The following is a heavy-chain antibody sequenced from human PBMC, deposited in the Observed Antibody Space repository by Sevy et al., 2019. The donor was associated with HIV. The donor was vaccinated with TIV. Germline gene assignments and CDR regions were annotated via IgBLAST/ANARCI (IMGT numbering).Heavy chain of an antibody. J-gene: IGHJ6*02. V-gene: IGHV1-2*06. Sequence: ASVKVSCKASGYTFTDYYMHWVRQAPGQGLEWMGRINPTSGDTNFVQKFQGRVTMTRDTSISTAYMEWSRLTSDDTAVYYCARDPVAPNPAGMDVWGQGTTVTVSS. CDR1: GYTFTDYY. CDR2: INPTSGDT. D-gene: IGHD5-12*01. CDR3: ARDPVAPNPAGMDV.